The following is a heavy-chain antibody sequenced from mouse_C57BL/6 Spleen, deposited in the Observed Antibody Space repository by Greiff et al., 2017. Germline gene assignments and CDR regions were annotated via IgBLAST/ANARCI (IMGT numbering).Heavy chain of an antibody. CDR3: ARSWNEDGGLYFDV. J-gene: IGHJ1*03. Sequence: VQLQQSGPELVKPGASVKISCKASGYSFTDYNMNWVKQSNGKSLEWIGVINPNYGTPSYNQKFKGKATLTVDKSSSTAYMQLNSLTSEDSAVYYCARSWNEDGGLYFDVWGTGTTVTVSS. D-gene: IGHD2-3*01. CDR2: INPNYGTP. CDR1: GYSFTDYN. V-gene: IGHV1-39*01.